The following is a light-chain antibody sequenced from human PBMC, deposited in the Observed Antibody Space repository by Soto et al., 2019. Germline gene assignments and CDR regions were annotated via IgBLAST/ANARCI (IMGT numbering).Light chain of an antibody. CDR2: GAS. J-gene: IGKJ3*01. Sequence: EIVLTQSPGTLSLSPGERATLSCRASQSISSSYLAWYQQQPGQAPRLLIYGASSRATGIPDRFSGSGSGTAFTLTISRLEPEDFAVYYCQKYGSSPFTFGPGTKVDIK. V-gene: IGKV3-20*01. CDR3: QKYGSSPFT. CDR1: QSISSSY.